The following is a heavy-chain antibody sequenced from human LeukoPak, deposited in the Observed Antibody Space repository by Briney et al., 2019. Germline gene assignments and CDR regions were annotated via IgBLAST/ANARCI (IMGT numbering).Heavy chain of an antibody. CDR3: ARAPTVTSNGFDY. CDR2: IYHSGST. Sequence: PSQTLSLTCAVSGGSISNGGYSWSWIRQPPGKGLEWIGYIYHSGSTYYNPSLKSRVTISVDRSKNQFSLKLSSVTAADTAVYYCARAPTVTSNGFDYWGQGTLVTVSS. D-gene: IGHD4-17*01. J-gene: IGHJ4*02. CDR1: GGSISNGGYS. V-gene: IGHV4-30-2*01.